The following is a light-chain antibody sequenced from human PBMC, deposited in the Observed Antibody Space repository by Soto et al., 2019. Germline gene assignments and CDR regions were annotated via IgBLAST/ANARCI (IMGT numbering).Light chain of an antibody. CDR1: SCNIGAGFD. Sequence: QSVLTQPTSVSGAPGQRVTISCTGNSCNIGAGFDVHCYQQLPGTAHKLLIYDNSNRTSGVPDRFPGSKYGNSGSLAITGLQAKHGTDYHSQSYXRRXRAVXFDGGXKVXV. V-gene: IGLV1-40*01. CDR2: DNS. CDR3: QSYXRRXRAVX. J-gene: IGLJ2*01.